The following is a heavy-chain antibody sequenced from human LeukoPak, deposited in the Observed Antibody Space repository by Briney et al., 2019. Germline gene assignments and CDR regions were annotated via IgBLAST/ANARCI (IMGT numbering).Heavy chain of an antibody. J-gene: IGHJ3*02. CDR3: ARDRGNPDSVSI. V-gene: IGHV3-74*01. CDR2: INADGSTI. Sequence: GGSLRLSCAASGYNFSPFWMHWVRQAPGKGLVWVSHINADGSTIVYADSVKGRFTISRDNAKNTLFLQMDSLRAEDTAVYYCARDRGNPDSVSIWGKGTVVTVSS. D-gene: IGHD3-10*01. CDR1: GYNFSPFW.